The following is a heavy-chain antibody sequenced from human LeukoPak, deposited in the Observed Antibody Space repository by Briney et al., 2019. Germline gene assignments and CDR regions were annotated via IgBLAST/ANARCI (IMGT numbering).Heavy chain of an antibody. CDR2: ISYDGSNK. Sequence: GGSLRLSCAASGFTFSSYAMHWVRQAPGKGLEWVAVISYDGSNKYYADSVKGRFTISRDNSKNTLYLQMNSLRAEDTAVYYCARGMVVVGIIDYWGQGTLVTVPS. J-gene: IGHJ4*02. D-gene: IGHD2-15*01. CDR1: GFTFSSYA. CDR3: ARGMVVVGIIDY. V-gene: IGHV3-30*04.